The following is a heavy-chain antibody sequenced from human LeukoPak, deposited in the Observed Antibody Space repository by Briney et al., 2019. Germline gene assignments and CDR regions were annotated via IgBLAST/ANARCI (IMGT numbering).Heavy chain of an antibody. Sequence: ASVKVPCKASGYTFTSYGISWVRQAPGQGLEWMGWISAYNGNTNYAQKLQGRVTMTTDTSTSTAYMELRSLRSDDTAVYYCARSLAAAGTKYFDYWGQGTLVTVSS. CDR2: ISAYNGNT. CDR1: GYTFTSYG. D-gene: IGHD6-13*01. CDR3: ARSLAAAGTKYFDY. V-gene: IGHV1-18*01. J-gene: IGHJ4*02.